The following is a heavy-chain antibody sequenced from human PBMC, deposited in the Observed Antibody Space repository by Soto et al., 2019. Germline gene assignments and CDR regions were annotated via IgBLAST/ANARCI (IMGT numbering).Heavy chain of an antibody. V-gene: IGHV5-10-1*01. Sequence: GESLKISCKGSGYSFTSYWISWVRQMPGKGLEWMGRIDPSDPYTNYSPSFQGHLTISADKSISTAYRQWSSLKASGTAMYYCARRYCSSTSCPRNSYGMDVWGQGTTVTVSS. J-gene: IGHJ6*02. CDR1: GYSFTSYW. CDR3: ARRYCSSTSCPRNSYGMDV. D-gene: IGHD2-2*01. CDR2: IDPSDPYT.